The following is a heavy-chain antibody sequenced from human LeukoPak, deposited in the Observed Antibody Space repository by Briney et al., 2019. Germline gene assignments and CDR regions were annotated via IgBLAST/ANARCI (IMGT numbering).Heavy chain of an antibody. CDR2: IYHSGGT. V-gene: IGHV4-4*02. J-gene: IGHJ5*02. D-gene: IGHD1-14*01. Sequence: SETLSLTCAVSGGSISSSNWLSWVRQPPGKGLEWIGEIYHSGGTNYNPSLKSRVTISVDTSKNQCSLKLSSVTAADTAVYYCASETSNWFDPGGEGTLVSVSS. CDR1: GGSISSSNW. CDR3: ASETSNWFDP.